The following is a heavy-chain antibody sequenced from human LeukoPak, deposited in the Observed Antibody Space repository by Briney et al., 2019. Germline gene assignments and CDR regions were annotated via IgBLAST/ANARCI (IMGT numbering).Heavy chain of an antibody. CDR1: GGTFNSYS. CDR2: IMPLFNTA. V-gene: IGHV1-69*05. J-gene: IGHJ6*03. CDR3: ARVDRYHYYLDV. Sequence: SVKVSCKASGGTFNSYSITWVRQAPGQGLEWMGGIMPLFNTANYAQQFQGRVTITTDESTSTAYMELSSLRFEDTAMYYCARVDRYHYYLDVWGKGTTVTVSS.